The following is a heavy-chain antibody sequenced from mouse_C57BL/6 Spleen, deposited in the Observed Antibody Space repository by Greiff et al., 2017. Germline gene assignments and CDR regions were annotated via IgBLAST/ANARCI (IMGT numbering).Heavy chain of an antibody. Sequence: QVQLKQPGAELVRPGSSVKLSCKASGYTFTSYWMDWVKQRPGQGLEWIGNIYPSDSETHYNQKFKDKATLTADKSSSTAYMQLSSLTSEDSAVYYCAASYDSAWFAYWGQGTLVTVSA. J-gene: IGHJ3*01. CDR3: AASYDSAWFAY. CDR1: GYTFTSYW. V-gene: IGHV1-61*01. D-gene: IGHD2-4*01. CDR2: IYPSDSET.